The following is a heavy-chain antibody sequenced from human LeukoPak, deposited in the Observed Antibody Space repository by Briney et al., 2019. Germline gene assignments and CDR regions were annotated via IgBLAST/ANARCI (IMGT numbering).Heavy chain of an antibody. V-gene: IGHV3-21*01. Sequence: GGSLRLSCAASGFTFSSYSMNWVRQAPGKGLGWVSSISSSSSYIYYADSVKGRFTISRDNAKNSLYLQMNSLRAEDTAGYYCARHVPDSSGYYSDYFDYWGQGTLATVSS. D-gene: IGHD3-22*01. CDR2: ISSSSSYI. J-gene: IGHJ4*02. CDR3: ARHVPDSSGYYSDYFDY. CDR1: GFTFSSYS.